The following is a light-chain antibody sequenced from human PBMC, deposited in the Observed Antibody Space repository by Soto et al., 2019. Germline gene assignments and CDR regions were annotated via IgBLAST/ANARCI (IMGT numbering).Light chain of an antibody. J-gene: IGKJ5*01. CDR3: QQYHNWPPFT. CDR1: QSMSNN. V-gene: IGKV3-15*01. Sequence: DIVMTQSPATLSVSPGERATLSCRASQSMSNNLAWYQQKPGRAPRLLIYGASTRDTGIPDRFSGSGSGTEFTLTISSLQSEDFAIYYCQQYHNWPPFTFGQGTRLEIK. CDR2: GAS.